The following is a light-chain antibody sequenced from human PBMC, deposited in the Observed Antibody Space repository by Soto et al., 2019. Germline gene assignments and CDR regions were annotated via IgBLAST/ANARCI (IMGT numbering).Light chain of an antibody. Sequence: QSALTQPASVSGSPGQSITIPCTGTSGDVGGYNLVSWYQQNPGKAPKLMIYEVTERPSGVSNRFSGSKSGNTASLTISGLQPDDEADYYCCSYAGNSEVFGTGTKVTVL. CDR2: EVT. CDR3: CSYAGNSEV. J-gene: IGLJ1*01. CDR1: SGDVGGYNL. V-gene: IGLV2-23*02.